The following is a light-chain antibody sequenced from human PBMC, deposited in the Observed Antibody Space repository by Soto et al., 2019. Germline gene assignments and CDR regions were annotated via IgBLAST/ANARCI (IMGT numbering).Light chain of an antibody. J-gene: IGLJ1*01. CDR3: ISYTSSDTDV. CDR2: DVT. CDR1: STDVGGYNY. V-gene: IGLV2-14*01. Sequence: QSVLTQPASVSGSPGQSITISCTGTSTDVGGYNYVSWYQQHPGKAPKLMIYDVTSRPSGVSNRFSGSKSGNTASLIISGLQADDEADYYCISYTSSDTDVFGTGTKLTVL.